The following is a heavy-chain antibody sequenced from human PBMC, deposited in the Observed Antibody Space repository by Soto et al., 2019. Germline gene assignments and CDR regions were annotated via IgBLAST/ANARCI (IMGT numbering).Heavy chain of an antibody. CDR2: INPATGAA. CDR3: ARGGGVGVAGSAAFDM. CDR1: GYPVTAYY. J-gene: IGHJ3*02. Sequence: QLHLVQSGAVVKKPGASVTVSCSASGYPVTAYYMHWVRQAPGRGLEWMGGINPATGAAKYTQTFQGRVTMTRATSTGTGFMELSGLTSEDPAVFYCARGGGVGVAGSAAFDMWGQGTLVTVSS. D-gene: IGHD3-3*01. V-gene: IGHV1-2*02.